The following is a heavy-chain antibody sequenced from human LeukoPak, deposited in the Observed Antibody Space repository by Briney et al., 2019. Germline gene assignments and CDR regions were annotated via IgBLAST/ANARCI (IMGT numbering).Heavy chain of an antibody. D-gene: IGHD3-22*01. CDR3: ARGGTSGYTYYFDY. J-gene: IGHJ4*02. V-gene: IGHV3-66*01. CDR1: GFTVSTSY. CDR2: IYSGGST. Sequence: PGGSLRLSCAASGFTVSTSYMSWVRQAPGKGLEWVSVIYSGGSTYYADSVKGRFTISRDNSKSTMHLQMISLRAEDTAVYYCARGGTSGYTYYFDYWGQGTLVTVSS.